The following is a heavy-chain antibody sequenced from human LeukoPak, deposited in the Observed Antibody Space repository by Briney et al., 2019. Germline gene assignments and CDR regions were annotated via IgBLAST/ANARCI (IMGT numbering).Heavy chain of an antibody. J-gene: IGHJ4*02. CDR1: GFTFSSYW. CDR2: IKQDGSEK. V-gene: IGHV3-7*03. CDR3: ASGLELDY. Sequence: PGGSLRLSCAASGFTFSSYWMRWVRQAPGKGLEWVANIKQDGSEKNHVDSVKGRFTISRDNAKNSLYLQMKSLRAEDTAVYYCASGLELDYWGQGTLVTVSS.